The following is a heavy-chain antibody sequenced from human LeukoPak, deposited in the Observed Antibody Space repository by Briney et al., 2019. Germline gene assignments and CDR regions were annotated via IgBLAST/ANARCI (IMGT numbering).Heavy chain of an antibody. J-gene: IGHJ3*02. V-gene: IGHV4-39*01. CDR1: GGSISSSSYY. CDR2: IYYSGST. Sequence: PSETLSLTCTVSGGSISSSSYYWGWIRQPPGKGLEWIGSIYYSGSTYYSPSLKSRVTISVDTSKNQFSLKLSSVTAADTAVYYCARYGPVGPAAFDIWGQGTMATVSS. CDR3: ARYGPVGPAAFDI. D-gene: IGHD4-17*01.